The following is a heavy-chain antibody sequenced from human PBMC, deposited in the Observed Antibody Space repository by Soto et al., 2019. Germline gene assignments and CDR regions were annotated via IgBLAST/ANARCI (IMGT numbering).Heavy chain of an antibody. CDR3: ARSYSSGWTGWFDH. CDR2: ISSSSSTI. D-gene: IGHD6-19*01. CDR1: GFTFSSYS. Sequence: EVQLVDSGGGLVQPGGSLRLSCAASGFTFSSYSMNWVRQAPGKGLEWVSYISSSSSTIYYADSVKGRFTISRDNAKNSLYLQMNSLRDEDTAVYYCARSYSSGWTGWFDHWGQGTLVTVSS. J-gene: IGHJ5*02. V-gene: IGHV3-48*02.